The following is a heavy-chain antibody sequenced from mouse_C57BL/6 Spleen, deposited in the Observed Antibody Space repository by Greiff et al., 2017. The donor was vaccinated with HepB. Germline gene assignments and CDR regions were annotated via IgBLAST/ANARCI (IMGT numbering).Heavy chain of an antibody. CDR2: IYPGDGDT. CDR3: ARDDGYPLYAMDY. D-gene: IGHD2-3*01. J-gene: IGHJ4*01. CDR1: GYAFSSSW. Sequence: QVQLQQSGPELVKPGASVKISCKASGYAFSSSWMNWVQQRPGKGLEWIGRIYPGDGDTNYNGKFKGKATLTADKSSSTAYMQLSSLTSEDSAVYFCARDDGYPLYAMDYWGQGTSVTVSS. V-gene: IGHV1-82*01.